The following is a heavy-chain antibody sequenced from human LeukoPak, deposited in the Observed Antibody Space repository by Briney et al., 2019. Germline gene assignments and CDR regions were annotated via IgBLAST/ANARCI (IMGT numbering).Heavy chain of an antibody. CDR2: IYYSRST. V-gene: IGHV4-39*01. Sequence: SETLFLTCTVSGGSISSSSYYWDWIRQPPGKGLVWIGSIYYSRSTYYNPSLKSRVTISVDTSKNQFSLNLSSVTASDTAVYYSARRVAVAGTFYFDYWGQGTLVTVSS. D-gene: IGHD6-19*01. CDR3: ARRVAVAGTFYFDY. CDR1: GGSISSSSYY. J-gene: IGHJ4*02.